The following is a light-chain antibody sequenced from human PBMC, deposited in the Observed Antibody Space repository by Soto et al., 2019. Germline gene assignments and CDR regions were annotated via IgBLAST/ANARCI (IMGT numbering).Light chain of an antibody. CDR1: NSNIGAGYD. J-gene: IGLJ2*01. CDR2: NNA. CDR3: QSYDNRHVV. Sequence: QSVLTQPPSVSGAPGQRVTISCTGSNSNIGAGYDVHWYQQLPGTVPKPLLYNNANRPSGVPDRFSGSKSGASASLAITGLQAEDEADYYCQSYDNRHVVFGGGTKLTVL. V-gene: IGLV1-40*01.